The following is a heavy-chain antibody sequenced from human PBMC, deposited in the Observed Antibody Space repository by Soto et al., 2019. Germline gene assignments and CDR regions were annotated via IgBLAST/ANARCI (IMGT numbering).Heavy chain of an antibody. CDR2: ISWNSGSI. Sequence: PGGSLRLSCAASGFTFDDYAMHWGRQAPGKGLEWVSGISWNSGSIGYADSVRGRFTISRDNAKNSLYLQMNSLRAEDTALYYCAKHKGWFGELLPYYFDYWGQGTLVTVSS. J-gene: IGHJ4*02. V-gene: IGHV3-9*01. CDR3: AKHKGWFGELLPYYFDY. D-gene: IGHD3-10*01. CDR1: GFTFDDYA.